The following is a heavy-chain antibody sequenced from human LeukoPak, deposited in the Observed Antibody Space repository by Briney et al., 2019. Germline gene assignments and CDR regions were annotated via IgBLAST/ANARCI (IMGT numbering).Heavy chain of an antibody. CDR3: ARVVTAIPTGPYYFDY. Sequence: SETLSLTCTVSGGSISSSSYYWGWIRQPPGKGLEWIGSIYYSGSTYYNPSLKSRVTISVDTSKNQFSLKLSSVTAADTAVYYCARVVTAIPTGPYYFDYWGQGTLVTVSP. CDR1: GGSISSSSYY. V-gene: IGHV4-39*01. D-gene: IGHD2-21*02. CDR2: IYYSGST. J-gene: IGHJ4*02.